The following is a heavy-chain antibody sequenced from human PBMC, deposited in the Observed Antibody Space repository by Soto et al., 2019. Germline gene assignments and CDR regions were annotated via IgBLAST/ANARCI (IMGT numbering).Heavy chain of an antibody. V-gene: IGHV3-23*01. CDR2: ISGSGGST. D-gene: IGHD3-3*01. J-gene: IGHJ3*02. CDR3: AKVFYVDDWIGAFDI. CDR1: GFTFSSDA. Sequence: EVQLLESGGGLVQPGGSLRLSCAASGFTFSSDAMSWFRQAPGKWLAWVSAISGSGGSTYYADSVKGRFTISRDNSKDPLYLPMNSLRAEDTAVYYCAKVFYVDDWIGAFDIWGQGTMVTVSS.